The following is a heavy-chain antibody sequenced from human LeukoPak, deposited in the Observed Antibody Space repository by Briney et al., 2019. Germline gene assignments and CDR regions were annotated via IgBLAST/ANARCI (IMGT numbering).Heavy chain of an antibody. CDR3: ARVGDDYGGNSGWFDP. Sequence: SETLSLTCTVSGGSVSSGSYYWSWIRQPPGKGLEWIGYIYYSGSTNYNPSLKSRVTISVDTSKNQFSLKLSSVTAADTAVYYCARVGDDYGGNSGWFDPWGQGTLVTVSS. CDR2: IYYSGST. V-gene: IGHV4-61*01. J-gene: IGHJ5*02. D-gene: IGHD4-23*01. CDR1: GGSVSSGSYY.